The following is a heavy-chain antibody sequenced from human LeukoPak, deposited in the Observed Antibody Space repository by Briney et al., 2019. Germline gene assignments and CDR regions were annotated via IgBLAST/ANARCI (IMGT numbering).Heavy chain of an antibody. CDR3: ARADYGGNYNPFDY. Sequence: SSETLSLTCTVSGGSISSGDYYWSWIRLHPGKGLEWLGYIYYSGSTYYNPSLKSRVTISVDTSKNQFSLKLSSVTAADTAVYYCARADYGGNYNPFDYWGQGTLVTVSS. V-gene: IGHV4-30-4*01. J-gene: IGHJ4*02. CDR2: IYYSGST. CDR1: GGSISSGDYY. D-gene: IGHD4-23*01.